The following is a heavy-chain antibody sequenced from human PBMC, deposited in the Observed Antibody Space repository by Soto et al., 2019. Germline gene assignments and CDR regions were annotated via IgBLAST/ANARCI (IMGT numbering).Heavy chain of an antibody. D-gene: IGHD6-13*01. V-gene: IGHV3-74*01. CDR3: ARFDIAAPPPI. CDR2: ISADGSDT. Sequence: PGGSLTLSCGACEFRYSQRWPHWVQHAPGKGPVWVSRISADGSDTHYADSVQGRFTISRDNAKNTLYLQMNTLSVEDAAVYYCARFDIAAPPPIWGQGTMVTVSS. CDR1: EFRYSQRW. J-gene: IGHJ3*02.